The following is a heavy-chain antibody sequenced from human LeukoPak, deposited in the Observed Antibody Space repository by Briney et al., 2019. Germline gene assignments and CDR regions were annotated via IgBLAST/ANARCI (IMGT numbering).Heavy chain of an antibody. CDR1: GGSISSGDYY. V-gene: IGHV4-61*08. Sequence: SETLSLTCTVSGGSISSGDYYWSWIRQPPGKGLEWIGYIYYSGSTNYNPSLKSRVTISVDTSKNQFSLKLSSVTAADTAVYYCARAARGYSQYFDYWGQGTLVTVSS. D-gene: IGHD5-12*01. CDR2: IYYSGST. CDR3: ARAARGYSQYFDY. J-gene: IGHJ4*02.